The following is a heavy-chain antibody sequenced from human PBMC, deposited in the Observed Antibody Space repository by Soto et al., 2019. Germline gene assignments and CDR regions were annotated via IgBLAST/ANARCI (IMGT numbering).Heavy chain of an antibody. J-gene: IGHJ6*02. V-gene: IGHV3-30*18. CDR3: AKDRGSGTLRYYGMDV. CDR1: GFSFSSYA. CDR2: MSYDETKI. Sequence: QEQLVESGGGVVQPWMSLRLSCAASGFSFSSYAVHWVRQAPGKGLEWVAVMSYDETKINYEDSVKGRFTISRDNSKNTLFLQMNGLRPEDTAVYFCAKDRGSGTLRYYGMDVWGRGTPVSVSS. D-gene: IGHD3-10*01.